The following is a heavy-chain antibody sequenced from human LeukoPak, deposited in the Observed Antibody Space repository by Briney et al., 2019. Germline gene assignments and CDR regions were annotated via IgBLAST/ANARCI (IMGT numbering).Heavy chain of an antibody. J-gene: IGHJ4*02. V-gene: IGHV3-21*01. CDR3: ARDLHGGNSEALDY. D-gene: IGHD4-23*01. Sequence: PGGSLRLSCAASGFTFSSYSMNWVRQAPGKGLEWVSSISSSSSYIYYADSVKGRFTISRDNAKNSLYLQMNSLRAEDTAVYYCARDLHGGNSEALDYWGQGTLVTVSS. CDR2: ISSSSSYI. CDR1: GFTFSSYS.